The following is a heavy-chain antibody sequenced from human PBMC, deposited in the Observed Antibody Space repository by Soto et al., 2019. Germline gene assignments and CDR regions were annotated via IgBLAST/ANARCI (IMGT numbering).Heavy chain of an antibody. CDR3: TRHLADF. CDR2: IRSKPNNYAT. J-gene: IGHJ4*02. V-gene: IGHV3-73*01. CDR1: GFTFSASA. Sequence: EVQVVESGGGLVQPGGSLQLSCAASGFTFSASALHWVRQASGKGLEWIGRIRSKPNNYATAYAASLKGRFTISRDDSKSTAYLQMNSLETEDTAVYYCTRHLADFWGQGTLVTVSS.